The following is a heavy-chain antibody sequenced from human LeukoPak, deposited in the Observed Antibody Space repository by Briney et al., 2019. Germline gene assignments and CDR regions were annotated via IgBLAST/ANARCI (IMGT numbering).Heavy chain of an antibody. CDR1: GYIFTSYD. D-gene: IGHD6-13*01. CDR2: MNPNTGDT. Sequence: ASVKVSCKASGYIFTSYDINWVRQATGQGLEWMGWMNPNTGDTGYAQNFQGRVTMTRNTSITAAYMELSSLRSEDTDVYYCGREAAAAEGGMDVWGQGTTVPVSS. V-gene: IGHV1-8*01. CDR3: GREAAAAEGGMDV. J-gene: IGHJ6*02.